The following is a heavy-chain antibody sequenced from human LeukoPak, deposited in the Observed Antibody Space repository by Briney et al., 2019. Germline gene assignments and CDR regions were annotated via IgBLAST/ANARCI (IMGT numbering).Heavy chain of an antibody. CDR3: ARDGYGSGSYYNGYYSYYMDV. J-gene: IGHJ6*03. D-gene: IGHD3-10*01. V-gene: IGHV4-59*01. Sequence: KPSETLSLTCTVSGGSISSYYWSWIRQPPGKGLEWIGYVYYSGSTSYNPSLKSRVTISVDTSKNQFSLKLRSVTAADTAVYYCARDGYGSGSYYNGYYSYYMDVWGKGTTVTVPS. CDR1: GGSISSYY. CDR2: VYYSGST.